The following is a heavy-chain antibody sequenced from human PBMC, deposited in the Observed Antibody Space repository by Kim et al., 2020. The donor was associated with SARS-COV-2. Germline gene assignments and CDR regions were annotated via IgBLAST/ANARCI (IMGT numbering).Heavy chain of an antibody. J-gene: IGHJ4*02. CDR3: AKRGAYGDSTQYFDY. V-gene: IGHV3-30*18. Sequence: GGSLRLSCAASGFTFSSYGMHWVRQAPGKGLEWVAVISYDGSKKYYADSVKGRFTISRDNSKNTLYLQMNSLRAEDTAVYYCAKRGAYGDSTQYFDYWGQGTLVTVSS. D-gene: IGHD4-17*01. CDR2: ISYDGSKK. CDR1: GFTFSSYG.